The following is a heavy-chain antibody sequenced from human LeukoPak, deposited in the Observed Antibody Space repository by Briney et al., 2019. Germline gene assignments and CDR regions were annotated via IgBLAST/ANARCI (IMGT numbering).Heavy chain of an antibody. V-gene: IGHV4-39*01. D-gene: IGHD3-22*01. Sequence: SETLSLTCTVSGGSISSSSYYWGWIRQPPGKGLEWIGSNYYSGSTYYNPSLKSRVTISVDTSKNQFSLKLSSVTAADTAVYYCARHLPYYDSSGYSNWAQGTLVTVSS. CDR2: NYYSGST. J-gene: IGHJ4*02. CDR1: GGSISSSSYY. CDR3: ARHLPYYDSSGYSN.